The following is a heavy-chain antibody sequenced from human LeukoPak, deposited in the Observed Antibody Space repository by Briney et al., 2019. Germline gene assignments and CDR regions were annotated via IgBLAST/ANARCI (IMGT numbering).Heavy chain of an antibody. CDR3: AKDIVVVVAATMYYFDY. CDR2: ISGSGGST. J-gene: IGHJ4*02. Sequence: PGGSLRLSCAASGFTVSSNYMSWVRQAPGKGLEWVSAISGSGGSTYYADSVKGRFTISRDNSKNTLYLQMNSLRAEDTAVYYCAKDIVVVVAATMYYFDYWGQGTLVTVSS. V-gene: IGHV3-23*01. CDR1: GFTVSSNY. D-gene: IGHD2-15*01.